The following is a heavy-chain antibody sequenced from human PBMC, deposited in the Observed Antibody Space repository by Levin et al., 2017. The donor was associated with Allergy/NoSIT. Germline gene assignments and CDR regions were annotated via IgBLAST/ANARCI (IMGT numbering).Heavy chain of an antibody. D-gene: IGHD1-14*01. Sequence: GESLKISCDASGFTLSDYAMSWVRQAPGKGLEWVSVITGGGFNTYYGDSVKGRFTVSRDNSKNTPYLELNSLRAEDTAVYYCAKKQGGTTGFSFDVWGQGTMVTVSS. CDR1: GFTLSDYA. V-gene: IGHV3-23*01. J-gene: IGHJ3*01. CDR3: AKKQGGTTGFSFDV. CDR2: ITGGGFNT.